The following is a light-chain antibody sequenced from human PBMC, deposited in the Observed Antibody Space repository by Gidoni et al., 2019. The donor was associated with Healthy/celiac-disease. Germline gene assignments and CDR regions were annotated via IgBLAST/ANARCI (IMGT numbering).Light chain of an antibody. J-gene: IGKJ4*01. V-gene: IGKV1-39*01. Sequence: DSQMTQSPSSLSASVGDRVTITCQASQSISSYLNWYQQKPGKAPKLLIYAASSLQSCVPSRFSGSGSGTDFTLTISSLQPEDFATYYCQQSYSTLSLTFGGGTKVEIK. CDR3: QQSYSTLSLT. CDR2: AAS. CDR1: QSISSY.